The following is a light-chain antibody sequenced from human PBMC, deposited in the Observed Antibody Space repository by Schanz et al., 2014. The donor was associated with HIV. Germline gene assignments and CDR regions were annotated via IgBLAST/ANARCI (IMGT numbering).Light chain of an antibody. J-gene: IGKJ2*01. CDR1: HDIGTY. V-gene: IGKV1-27*01. CDR3: LQHYNYPVT. CDR2: AAS. Sequence: DIQMTQSPSSLSASVGERVTITCRASHDIGTYLAWYQQKPGKVPNLLIYAASTLQSGVSSRFSGSRSGTDFTLTISSLQSEDVATYYCLQHYNYPVTFGQGTKLEIK.